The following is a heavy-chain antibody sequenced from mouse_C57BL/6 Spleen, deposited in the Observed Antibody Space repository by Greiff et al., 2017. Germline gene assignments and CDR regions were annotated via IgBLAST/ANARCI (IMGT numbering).Heavy chain of an antibody. CDR1: GYSITSGYY. V-gene: IGHV3-6*01. CDR2: ISYDGSN. J-gene: IGHJ2*01. D-gene: IGHD2-2*01. Sequence: ESGPGLVKPSQSLSLTCSVTGYSITSGYYWNWIRQFPGNKLEWMGYISYDGSNNYNPSLKNRISITRDTSKNQFFLKLNSVTTEDTATYYCATTRVTKGFDYWGQGTTLTVSS. CDR3: ATTRVTKGFDY.